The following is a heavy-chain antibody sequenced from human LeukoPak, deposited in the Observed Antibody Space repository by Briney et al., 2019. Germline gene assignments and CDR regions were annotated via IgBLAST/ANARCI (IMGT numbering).Heavy chain of an antibody. D-gene: IGHD2-2*01. CDR1: GYTFTSYG. CDR2: ISAYNGNT. J-gene: IGHJ3*02. V-gene: IGHV1-18*01. CDR3: ARSSGGYQLHNAFDI. Sequence: ASVKVSCKASGYTFTSYGISWVRQAPGQGLEWMGRISAYNGNTNYAQKLQGRVTITTDTSTSTAYMELRSLRSDDTAVYYCARSSGGYQLHNAFDIWGQGTMVTVSS.